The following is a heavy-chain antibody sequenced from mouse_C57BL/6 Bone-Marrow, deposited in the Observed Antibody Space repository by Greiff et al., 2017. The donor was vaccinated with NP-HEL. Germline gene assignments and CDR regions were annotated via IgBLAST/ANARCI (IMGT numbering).Heavy chain of an antibody. V-gene: IGHV1-62-2*01. CDR2: FYPGSGSI. J-gene: IGHJ1*03. CDR3: ARHEVDDYGWYFDV. CDR1: GYTFTEYS. D-gene: IGHD2-4*01. Sequence: QVQLQQSGAELVKPGASVKLSCKASGYTFTEYSIHWVKQRPGHGLEWIGWFYPGSGSIKYPDNFKGKATLTATKSSNTVYMELSRLTSEDYAVYFCARHEVDDYGWYFDVWGTGTTVTVSS.